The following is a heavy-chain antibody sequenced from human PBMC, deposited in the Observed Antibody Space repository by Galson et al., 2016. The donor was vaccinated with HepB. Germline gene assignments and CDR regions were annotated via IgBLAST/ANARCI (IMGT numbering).Heavy chain of an antibody. CDR2: IWNDGSNK. CDR1: GFTFRSYG. J-gene: IGHJ4*02. CDR3: ARQAYYDSSGYYYPLGY. Sequence: SLRLSCAASGFTFRSYGMHWVRQAPGKGLEWVAVIWNDGSNKYYADSVKGRLTISRDNSKTTLYLKMNSLRAEDTAVYYCARQAYYDSSGYYYPLGYWGQGTLVTVSS. V-gene: IGHV3-33*01. D-gene: IGHD3-22*01.